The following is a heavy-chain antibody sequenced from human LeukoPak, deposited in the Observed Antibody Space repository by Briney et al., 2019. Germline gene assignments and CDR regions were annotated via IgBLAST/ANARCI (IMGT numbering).Heavy chain of an antibody. CDR1: GYTFTSYY. J-gene: IGHJ4*02. V-gene: IGHV1-46*01. D-gene: IGHD5-18*01. CDR3: ARQQIYVDTAMVDYFDY. Sequence: RASVKVSCKASGYTFTSYYMHWVRQAPGQGLEWMGLINPTGGSTGYAQKFQGRVTMTRDMSTSTDYMELSSLRSEDTAIYYCARQQIYVDTAMVDYFDYWGQGILVTVSS. CDR2: INPTGGST.